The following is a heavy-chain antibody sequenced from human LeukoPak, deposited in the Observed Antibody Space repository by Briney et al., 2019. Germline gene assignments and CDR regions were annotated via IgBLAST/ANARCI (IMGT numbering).Heavy chain of an antibody. V-gene: IGHV1-8*01. Sequence: ASVKVSCKASGYTFTSYDINWVGQATGQGLEWMGWMSPNSGNTGYAQKFQGRVTMTRNTSISTAYMELSSLRSEDTAVYYCARGLLWFGELSIDWGQGTLVTVSS. CDR2: MSPNSGNT. CDR1: GYTFTSYD. D-gene: IGHD3-10*01. CDR3: ARGLLWFGELSID. J-gene: IGHJ4*02.